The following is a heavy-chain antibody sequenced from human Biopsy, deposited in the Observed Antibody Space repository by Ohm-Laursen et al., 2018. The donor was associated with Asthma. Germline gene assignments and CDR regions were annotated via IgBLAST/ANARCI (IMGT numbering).Heavy chain of an antibody. CDR1: GFTFGDYW. J-gene: IGHJ1*01. CDR2: IKNDGSEK. V-gene: IGHV3-7*01. D-gene: IGHD3-3*02. Sequence: SLRLSCAASGFTFGDYWMSWVRQVPGKGLEWVATIKNDGSEKNHVDSLKGRFTISRDNAKNSLYLQMNSLRTEYTAVYYCARTFHLWNPYHAYHYQHWGQGTLVTVSS. CDR3: ARTFHLWNPYHAYHYQH.